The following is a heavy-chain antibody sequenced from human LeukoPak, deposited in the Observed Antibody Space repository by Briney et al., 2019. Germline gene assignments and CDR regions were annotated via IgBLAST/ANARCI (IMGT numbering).Heavy chain of an antibody. D-gene: IGHD2-15*01. Sequence: GPTLVKPTQTLTLTCTCSGFSLSTSGVGVGWIHHPPGKALEWLALIYWDDDKRYSPSLKSRLTITKDTSKNQVVLTMTNTDPVDTATYYCAHRRSGGSCDYWGQGTLVTVSS. V-gene: IGHV2-5*02. CDR1: GFSLSTSGVG. CDR2: IYWDDDK. J-gene: IGHJ4*02. CDR3: AHRRSGGSCDY.